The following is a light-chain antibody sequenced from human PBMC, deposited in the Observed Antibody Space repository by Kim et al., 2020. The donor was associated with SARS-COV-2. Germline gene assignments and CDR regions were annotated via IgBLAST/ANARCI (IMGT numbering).Light chain of an antibody. Sequence: EIVLTQSPGTLSLSPGERATLSCRASQSVSSTYLAWYQQKPGQAPTLLIYGASNRATGIPDRFSGSGSGTDFTLTISRLEPEDFAVYYCQQYGSSPPLTFGGGTKVDIK. CDR1: QSVSSTY. CDR2: GAS. V-gene: IGKV3-20*01. J-gene: IGKJ4*01. CDR3: QQYGSSPPLT.